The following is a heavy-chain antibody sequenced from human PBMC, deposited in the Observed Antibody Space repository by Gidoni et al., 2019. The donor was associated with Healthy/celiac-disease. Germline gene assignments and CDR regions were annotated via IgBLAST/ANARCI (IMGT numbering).Heavy chain of an antibody. D-gene: IGHD3-22*01. J-gene: IGHJ3*02. CDR3: AKAIGGYYDSSGYVGAFDI. V-gene: IGHV3-23*01. Sequence: RFTISRDNSKNTLYLQMNSLRAEDTAVYYCAKAIGGYYDSSGYVGAFDIWGQGTMVTVSS.